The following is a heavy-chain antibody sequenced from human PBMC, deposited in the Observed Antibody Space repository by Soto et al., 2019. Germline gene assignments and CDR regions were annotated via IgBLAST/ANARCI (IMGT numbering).Heavy chain of an antibody. Sequence: QVQLAQSGAEVRKPGSSVKVSWRASGGSFSDFAFSWVRQAPGQGLEWMGGTIPMFAATKYAQRFQGRITINADAATRPGYLALSSLTSDDSAVYYCARGGIVAVPAALSSYHDYTNYRFDSWGQGTLVSVSS. V-gene: IGHV1-69*01. CDR3: ARGGIVAVPAALSSYHDYTNYRFDS. CDR1: GGSFSDFA. CDR2: TIPMFAAT. J-gene: IGHJ4*02. D-gene: IGHD4-4*01.